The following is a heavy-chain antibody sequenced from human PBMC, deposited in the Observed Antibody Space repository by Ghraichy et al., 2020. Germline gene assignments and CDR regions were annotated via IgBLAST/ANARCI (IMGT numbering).Heavy chain of an antibody. CDR1: GLTFSSYW. J-gene: IGHJ4*02. Sequence: GGSLRLSCAASGLTFSSYWMHWVRQAPGKGLEWVSHIKTDGSTTNYADSVRGRFTISRDNAKNTLYLQMNSLRADDTAVYYCSTSPRAYRGNNWGQGTLVTVSS. CDR2: IKTDGSTT. CDR3: STSPRAYRGNN. V-gene: IGHV3-74*01. D-gene: IGHD1/OR15-1a*01.